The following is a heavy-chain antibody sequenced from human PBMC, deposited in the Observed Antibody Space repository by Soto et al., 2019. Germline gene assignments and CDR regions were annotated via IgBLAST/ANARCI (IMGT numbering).Heavy chain of an antibody. CDR3: ARDDGWYYDFQSPPPYYGMDV. CDR2: IIPIFGTA. J-gene: IGHJ6*02. D-gene: IGHD3-3*01. CDR1: GGTFSSYA. V-gene: IGHV1-69*01. Sequence: QVQLVQSGAEVKKPGSSVKVSCKASGGTFSSYAISWVRQAPGQGLEWMGGIIPIFGTANYAQKFQGRVTITADESTSTAYMELSSLRSEDTAVYYCARDDGWYYDFQSPPPYYGMDVWGQGTTVTVSS.